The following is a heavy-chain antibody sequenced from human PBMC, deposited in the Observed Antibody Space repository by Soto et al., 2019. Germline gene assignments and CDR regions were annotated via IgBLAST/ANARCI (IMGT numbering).Heavy chain of an antibody. CDR2: IFYSGST. CDR3: ARESRAYDSSGYYYVGYFDY. Sequence: SETLSLTCTVSGGSISSYYWSWIRQPPGKGLERIGYIFYSGSTNYNPSLKSRVTISVDTSKNQFSLKLSSVTAADTAVYYCARESRAYDSSGYYYVGYFDYWGQGTLVTVSS. D-gene: IGHD3-22*01. V-gene: IGHV4-59*01. CDR1: GGSISSYY. J-gene: IGHJ4*02.